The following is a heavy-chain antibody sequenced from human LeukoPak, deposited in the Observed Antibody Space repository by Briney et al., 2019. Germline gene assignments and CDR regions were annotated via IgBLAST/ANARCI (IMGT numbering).Heavy chain of an antibody. J-gene: IGHJ4*02. Sequence: GGSLRLSCAASGFIVSANYMSWVRQAPGKGLEWVSVIYSGGDTYYADSVRGRFTISRDNSKNTLYLQMNSLRAEDTAVYYCARTEQWLGHYFDYWGQGTLVTVSS. CDR2: IYSGGDT. V-gene: IGHV3-66*02. CDR1: GFIVSANY. D-gene: IGHD6-19*01. CDR3: ARTEQWLGHYFDY.